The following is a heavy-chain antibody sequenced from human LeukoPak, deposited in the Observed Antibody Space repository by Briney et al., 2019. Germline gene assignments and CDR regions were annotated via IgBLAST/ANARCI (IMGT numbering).Heavy chain of an antibody. D-gene: IGHD3-22*01. CDR1: GFTFSSYS. CDR3: AAPYGYASSGYYYDYYYGMDV. Sequence: GGSLRLSCAASGFTFSSYSMNWVRQAPGKGLEWVSSISSSSSYIYYADSVKGRFTISRDNAKNSLYLQMNSLRAEDTAVYYCAAPYGYASSGYYYDYYYGMDVWGQGTTVTVSS. V-gene: IGHV3-21*01. J-gene: IGHJ6*02. CDR2: ISSSSSYI.